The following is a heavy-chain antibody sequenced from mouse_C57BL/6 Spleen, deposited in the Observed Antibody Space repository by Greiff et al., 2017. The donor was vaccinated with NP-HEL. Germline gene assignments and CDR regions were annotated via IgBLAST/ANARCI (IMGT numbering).Heavy chain of an antibody. CDR3: ARDYGNYGEDFDV. D-gene: IGHD2-1*01. CDR2: IYPGDGDT. V-gene: IGHV1-80*01. CDR1: GYAFSSYW. J-gene: IGHJ1*03. Sequence: VKLVESGAELVKPGASVKISCKASGYAFSSYWMNWVKQRPGKGLEWIGQIYPGDGDTNYNGKFKGKATLTADKSSSTAYMQLSSLTSEDSAVYFCARDYGNYGEDFDVWGTGTTVTVSS.